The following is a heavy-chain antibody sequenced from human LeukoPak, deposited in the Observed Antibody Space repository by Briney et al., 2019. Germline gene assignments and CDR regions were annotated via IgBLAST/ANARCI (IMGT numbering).Heavy chain of an antibody. CDR1: GFTFSNAW. Sequence: SGGSLRLSCAASGFTFSNAWMNWVRQAPGKGLEWVGRIKSKADGETIDYAAPVKGRFTFSRDDSKNMLYLQMNSLKSEDTAVYYCSTLTSRGLSDSWGQGTLVTVSS. J-gene: IGHJ4*02. V-gene: IGHV3-15*07. D-gene: IGHD1-20*01. CDR3: STLTSRGLSDS. CDR2: IKSKADGETI.